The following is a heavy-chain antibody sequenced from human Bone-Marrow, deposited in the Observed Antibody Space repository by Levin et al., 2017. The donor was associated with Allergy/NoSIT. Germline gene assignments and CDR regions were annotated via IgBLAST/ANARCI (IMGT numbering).Heavy chain of an antibody. D-gene: IGHD3-16*02. Sequence: AGGSLRLSCAASGFTFSSYAMSWVRQAPGKGLEWVSAISGSGGSTYYADSVKGRFTISRDNSKNTLYLQMNSLRAEDTAVYYCAKALTPYYDYVWGSYRYARTGYYFDYWGQGTLVTVSS. V-gene: IGHV3-23*01. CDR1: GFTFSSYA. CDR2: ISGSGGST. CDR3: AKALTPYYDYVWGSYRYARTGYYFDY. J-gene: IGHJ4*02.